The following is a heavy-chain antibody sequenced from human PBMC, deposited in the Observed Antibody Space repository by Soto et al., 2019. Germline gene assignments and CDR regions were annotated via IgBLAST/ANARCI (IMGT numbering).Heavy chain of an antibody. CDR3: ARDRGPVLRFIEWFLGFDAFDI. CDR2: MSRSSSTT. J-gene: IGHJ3*02. CDR1: GFTLSGYN. D-gene: IGHD3-3*01. V-gene: IGHV3-48*04. Sequence: GGSLRLSCAASGFTLSGYNMNWVRQGPGKGLERISRMSRSSSTTNYADSVKGRCTVSRDNAKNLLYLQMNILGAEDTAVYYCARDRGPVLRFIEWFLGFDAFDIWGQGTMVTVSS.